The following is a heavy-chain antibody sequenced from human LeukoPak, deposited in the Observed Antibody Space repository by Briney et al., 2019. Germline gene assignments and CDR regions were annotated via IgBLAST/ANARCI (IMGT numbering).Heavy chain of an antibody. J-gene: IGHJ6*03. CDR2: IIPIFGTA. Sequence: GASVKVSCKASGYTFTSYDINWVRQATGQGLEWMGGIIPIFGTANYAQKFQGRVTITADESTSTAYMELSSLRSEDMAVYYCARGLRGVREHYYYMDVWGKGTTVTVSS. D-gene: IGHD3-10*01. CDR1: GYTFTSYD. CDR3: ARGLRGVREHYYYMDV. V-gene: IGHV1-69*13.